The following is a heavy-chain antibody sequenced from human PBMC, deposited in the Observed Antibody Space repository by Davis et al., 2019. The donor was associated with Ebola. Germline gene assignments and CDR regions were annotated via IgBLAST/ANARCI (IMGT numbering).Heavy chain of an antibody. Sequence: SETLSFTCTVSGGSISSNSCYWDWIRQPPGKGLEWIGSIYYSGITNYNPSLKSRVTISVDTSKNQFSLMLSSVTAADTAVYYCARTPSRITMVRSPYYFDSWGQGSLVTVSS. J-gene: IGHJ4*02. CDR1: GGSISSNSCY. V-gene: IGHV4-39*01. D-gene: IGHD3-10*01. CDR3: ARTPSRITMVRSPYYFDS. CDR2: IYYSGIT.